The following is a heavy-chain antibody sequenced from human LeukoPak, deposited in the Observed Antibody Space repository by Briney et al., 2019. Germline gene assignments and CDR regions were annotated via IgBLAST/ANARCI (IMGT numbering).Heavy chain of an antibody. Sequence: GGSLRLSCAASGFIVSSNYMNWVRQAPGKGLEWVGRISSKRDGGTTVYAAPVKGRFTISRDDSKTTLSLQMNSLKTEDTGVYYCTTDHGDKGYWGQGTLVTVSS. CDR2: ISSKRDGGTT. V-gene: IGHV3-15*01. J-gene: IGHJ4*02. CDR3: TTDHGDKGY. CDR1: GFIVSSNY. D-gene: IGHD3-3*01.